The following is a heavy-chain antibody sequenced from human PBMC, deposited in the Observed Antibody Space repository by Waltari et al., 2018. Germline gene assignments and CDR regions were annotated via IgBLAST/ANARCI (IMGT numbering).Heavy chain of an antibody. Sequence: EVQLVQSGAEVKKPGATVKISCKASGYTFTDYYMHWVQQAPGKGLEWMGRVDPENGETIYAEKFQGRVTITAETSTDTAYMELSSRRSEDTAVYYCARGGITMVRGVVYYYFDYWGQGTLVTVSS. CDR3: ARGGITMVRGVVYYYFDY. CDR1: GYTFTDYY. CDR2: VDPENGET. V-gene: IGHV1-69-2*01. J-gene: IGHJ4*02. D-gene: IGHD3-10*01.